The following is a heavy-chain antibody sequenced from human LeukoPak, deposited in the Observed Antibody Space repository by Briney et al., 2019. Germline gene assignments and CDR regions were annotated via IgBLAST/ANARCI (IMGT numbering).Heavy chain of an antibody. V-gene: IGHV3-11*04. Sequence: PGGSLRLSCAASGFTFSDYYMSWIRQAPGKGLEWVSYIGSSDRTMYYADSVKGRFTISRDNAKNSLYLQMNGLRAEDTAVYYCARRSLDSWYLPYYFDYWGQGTLVTVSS. CDR2: IGSSDRTM. D-gene: IGHD6-13*01. CDR3: ARRSLDSWYLPYYFDY. CDR1: GFTFSDYY. J-gene: IGHJ4*02.